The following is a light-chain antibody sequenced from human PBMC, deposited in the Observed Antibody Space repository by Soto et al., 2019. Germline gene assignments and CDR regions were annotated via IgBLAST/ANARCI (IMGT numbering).Light chain of an antibody. V-gene: IGLV2-23*01. CDR3: RSYAGIVV. CDR1: SSDVGSYNL. Sequence: QSALTQPASVSGSPGQSITISCTGTSSDVGSYNLVSWYQQHPGKAPKLMIYEGSKRPSGVSNRFSGSKSGNTASLTISGLQAGDEADYYCRSYAGIVVFGGGTKLTVL. CDR2: EGS. J-gene: IGLJ2*01.